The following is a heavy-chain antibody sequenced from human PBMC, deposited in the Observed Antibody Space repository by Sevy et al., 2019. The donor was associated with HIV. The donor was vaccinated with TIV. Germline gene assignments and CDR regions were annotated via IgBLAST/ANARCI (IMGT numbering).Heavy chain of an antibody. V-gene: IGHV3-33*01. CDR2: IWYDGINK. J-gene: IGHJ5*02. Sequence: GGSLRLSCAASGFSISGYGMHWVRQAPGKGLEWVAVIWYDGINKEYADSVKGRFTISRDNSKNTLYLQMNSLRAEDTAISYCTRNGGAFDNGFDPWGQGTLVTVSS. D-gene: IGHD2-8*01. CDR1: GFSISGYG. CDR3: TRNGGAFDNGFDP.